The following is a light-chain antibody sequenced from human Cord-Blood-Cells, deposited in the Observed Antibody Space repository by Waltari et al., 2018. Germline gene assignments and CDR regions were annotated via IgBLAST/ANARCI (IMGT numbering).Light chain of an antibody. CDR1: QSVSSY. V-gene: IGKV3-11*01. CDR2: DAS. CDR3: QQRSNWPPYT. Sequence: EIVLTQSPATLSLSPGERATLSCRASQSVSSYLAWYQQKPGQAPRLLIYDASNRATGSPARFSGSVSGTYFTLTISSLEPEDFAVYYCQQRSNWPPYTFGQGTKLEIK. J-gene: IGKJ2*01.